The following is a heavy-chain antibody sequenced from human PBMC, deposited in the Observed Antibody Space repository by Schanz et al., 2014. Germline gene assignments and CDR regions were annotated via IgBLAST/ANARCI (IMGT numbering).Heavy chain of an antibody. CDR1: GFTFSDHS. J-gene: IGHJ5*02. CDR2: ITNKTNNYNT. CDR3: VRGDVHDH. V-gene: IGHV3-72*01. Sequence: VQLVESGGGVVQPGRSLRLSCAASGFTFSDHSMDWVLQAPGKGLEWVGRITNKTNNYNTEYAACVKGRFTISRDDSRISLYLQTSSLKAGDSAVYYYVRGDVHDHWGQGTLVTVSA. D-gene: IGHD3-10*02.